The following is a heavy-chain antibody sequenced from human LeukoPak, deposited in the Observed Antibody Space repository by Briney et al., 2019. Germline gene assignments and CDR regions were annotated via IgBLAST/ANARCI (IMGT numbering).Heavy chain of an antibody. J-gene: IGHJ4*02. CDR2: ISYDGSNK. Sequence: QPGGSLRLSCAASGFTFSSYGMHWVRQAPGKGLEWVVVISYDGSNKYYADPVKGRFTISRDNSKNTLYLQMNSLRVEDTAVDYCAKDVRALNNYGSGSSGFYWGQGTLVTVSS. D-gene: IGHD3-10*01. CDR1: GFTFSSYG. V-gene: IGHV3-30*18. CDR3: AKDVRALNNYGSGSSGFY.